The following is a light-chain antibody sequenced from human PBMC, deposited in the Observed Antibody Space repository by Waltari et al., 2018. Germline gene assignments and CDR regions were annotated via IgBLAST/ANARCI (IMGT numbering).Light chain of an antibody. CDR3: QQTDTTPWT. Sequence: DIQMTQSPSSLSASVGASVPITCRAGQTITNSLNWYQQKPGRAPNLLIYAASSLHSGVPSRFSGTGSGTDFTLTISSLQPEDFATYYCQQTDTTPWTFGQGTRLEIK. CDR1: QTITNS. J-gene: IGKJ1*01. CDR2: AAS. V-gene: IGKV1-39*01.